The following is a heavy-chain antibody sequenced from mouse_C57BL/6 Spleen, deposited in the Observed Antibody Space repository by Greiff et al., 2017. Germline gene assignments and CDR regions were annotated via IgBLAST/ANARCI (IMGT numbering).Heavy chain of an antibody. CDR2: IYPRSGNT. D-gene: IGHD1-1*01. Sequence: QVQLQQSGAELARPGASVKLSCKASGYTFTSYGISWVKQRTGQGLEWIGEIYPRSGNTYYNEKFKGKATLTADKSSSTAYMELRSLTSEDSAVYFCARRRITTKWYFDVWGTGTTVTVSS. J-gene: IGHJ1*03. CDR1: GYTFTSYG. V-gene: IGHV1-81*01. CDR3: ARRRITTKWYFDV.